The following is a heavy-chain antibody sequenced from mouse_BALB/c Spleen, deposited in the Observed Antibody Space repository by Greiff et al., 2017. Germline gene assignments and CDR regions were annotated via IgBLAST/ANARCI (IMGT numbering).Heavy chain of an antibody. CDR1: GFSLTSYG. CDR3: ASQTARAYAMDY. J-gene: IGHJ4*01. CDR2: IWSGGST. V-gene: IGHV2-2*02. Sequence: VQLVESGPGLVQPSQSLSITCTVSGFSLTSYGVHWVRQSPGKGLEWLGVIWSGGSTDYNAAFISRLSISKDNSKSQVFFKMNSLQANDTAIYYCASQTARAYAMDYWGQGTSVTVSS. D-gene: IGHD3-2*01.